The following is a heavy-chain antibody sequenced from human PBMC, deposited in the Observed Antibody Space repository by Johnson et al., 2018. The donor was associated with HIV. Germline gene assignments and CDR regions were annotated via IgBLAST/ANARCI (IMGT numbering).Heavy chain of an antibody. J-gene: IGHJ3*02. CDR1: GFTFSSYA. CDR3: ARKADAIDI. V-gene: IGHV3-23*04. CDR2: ISGSGGST. Sequence: EVQLVESGGGVVQPGRSLRLSCAASGFTFSSYAMSWVRQAPGKGLEWVSGISGSGGSTNYADSVKGRFTISRDNSKNTLYLQMNSLRADDTAVYYCARKADAIDIWGQGTMVTVSS.